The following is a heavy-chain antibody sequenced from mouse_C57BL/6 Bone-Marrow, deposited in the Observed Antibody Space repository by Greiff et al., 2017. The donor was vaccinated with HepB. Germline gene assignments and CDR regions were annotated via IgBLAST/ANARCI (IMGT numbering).Heavy chain of an antibody. Sequence: QVQLQQPGAELVRPGTSVKLSCKASGYTFTSYWMHWVKQRPGQGLEWIGVIDPSDSYTNYTQKFKGKATLTVDTSSSTAYMQLSSLTSEDSAVYYCARSPYYYGSSYYGYFDVWGTGTTVTVSS. D-gene: IGHD1-1*01. V-gene: IGHV1-59*01. CDR3: ARSPYYYGSSYYGYFDV. CDR1: GYTFTSYW. J-gene: IGHJ1*03. CDR2: IDPSDSYT.